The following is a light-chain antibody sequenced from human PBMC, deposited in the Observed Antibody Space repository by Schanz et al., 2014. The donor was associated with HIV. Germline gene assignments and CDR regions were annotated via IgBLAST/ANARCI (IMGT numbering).Light chain of an antibody. Sequence: QSALTQPPSVSGSPGQSVTISCTGTGSDVGGFNRVSWYQQPPGTAPKLMIYEVTNRPSGVPDRFSGSKSGNTASLTISGLQAEDEADYYCSSYTSSSPVVFGGGTKLTVL. CDR1: GSDVGGFNR. CDR3: SSYTSSSPVV. V-gene: IGLV2-18*02. CDR2: EVT. J-gene: IGLJ2*01.